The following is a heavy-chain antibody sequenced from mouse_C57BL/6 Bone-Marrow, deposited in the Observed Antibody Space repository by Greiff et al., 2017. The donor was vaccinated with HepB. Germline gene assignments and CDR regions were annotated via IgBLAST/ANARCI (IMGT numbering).Heavy chain of an antibody. Sequence: EVKVEESGGGLVKPGGSLKLSCAASGFTFSSYAMSWVRQTPEKRLEWVATISDGGSYTYYPDNVKGRFTISRDNAKNNLYLQMSHLKSEDTAMYYCARDREGGFAYWGQGTLVTVSA. D-gene: IGHD3-3*01. V-gene: IGHV5-4*01. CDR1: GFTFSSYA. CDR2: ISDGGSYT. CDR3: ARDREGGFAY. J-gene: IGHJ3*01.